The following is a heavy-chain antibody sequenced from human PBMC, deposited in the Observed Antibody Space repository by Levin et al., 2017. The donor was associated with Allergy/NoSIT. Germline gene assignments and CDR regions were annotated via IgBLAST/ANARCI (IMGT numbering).Heavy chain of an antibody. CDR1: GFTFNSYW. Sequence: GSLRLSCAASGFTFNSYWMSWVRQAPGKGLEWVANIKQDGSEKYYVDSVKGRFTASRDNAKNSLYLRMNSLRAEDTAVYYCARLLQRDARDYWGQGTLVTVSS. D-gene: IGHD2-21*02. J-gene: IGHJ4*02. V-gene: IGHV3-7*01. CDR3: ARLLQRDARDY. CDR2: IKQDGSEK.